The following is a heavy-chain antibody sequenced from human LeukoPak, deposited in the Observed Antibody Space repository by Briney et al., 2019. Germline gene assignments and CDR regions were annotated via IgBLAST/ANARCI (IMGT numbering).Heavy chain of an antibody. D-gene: IGHD6-19*01. J-gene: IGHJ4*02. CDR3: ATLYSSGWYYPLDY. CDR1: GYTFTSYD. Sequence: GASVKVSCKASGYTFTSYDINWVRQATGQGLEWMGWMNPNSGNTGYAQKFQGRVTMTRNTSISTAYMELSSLRSEDTAVYYCATLYSSGWYYPLDYWGQGTLVTVSS. CDR2: MNPNSGNT. V-gene: IGHV1-8*01.